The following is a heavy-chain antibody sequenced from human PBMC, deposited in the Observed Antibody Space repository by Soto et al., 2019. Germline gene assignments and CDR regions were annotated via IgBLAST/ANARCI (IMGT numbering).Heavy chain of an antibody. CDR2: INPSGGST. D-gene: IGHD5-18*01. CDR3: ARVQGERGYSYGYFDY. Sequence: GASVKLSCKACGDSFTSYYMHWVRQAPRQGLEWMGIINPSGGSTSYAQKFQGRVTMTRDTSTSTVYMELSSLRSEDTAVYYCARVQGERGYSYGYFDYWGQGTLVTVSS. CDR1: GDSFTSYY. V-gene: IGHV1-46*01. J-gene: IGHJ4*02.